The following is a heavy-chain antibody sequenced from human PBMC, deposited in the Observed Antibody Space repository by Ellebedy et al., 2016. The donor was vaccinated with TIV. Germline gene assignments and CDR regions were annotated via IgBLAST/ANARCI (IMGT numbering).Heavy chain of an antibody. J-gene: IGHJ4*02. D-gene: IGHD3-10*01. V-gene: IGHV3-43*01. Sequence: PGGPLRLSCADSGLIFNRYWMHWVRQAPGKGLEWVSLISWDGGSTYYADSVKGRFTISRDNSKNSLYLQMNSLRTEDTALYYCARGSDYWGQGTLVTVSS. CDR1: GLIFNRYW. CDR2: ISWDGGST. CDR3: ARGSDY.